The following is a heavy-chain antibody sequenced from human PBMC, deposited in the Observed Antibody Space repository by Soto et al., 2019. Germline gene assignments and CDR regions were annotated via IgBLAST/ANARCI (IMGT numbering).Heavy chain of an antibody. CDR1: GFTFSSYE. CDR3: ARGLPDIVVVPAAIMGFD. D-gene: IGHD2-2*02. J-gene: IGHJ4*02. V-gene: IGHV3-48*03. CDR2: ISSSGSTI. Sequence: EVQLVESGGGLVQPGGSLRLSCAASGFTFSSYEMNWVRQAPGKGLEWGSYISSSGSTIYYADSVKCRFTISRDNAKNSLYLQMNSLRAEDTAVYYCARGLPDIVVVPAAIMGFDWGQGTLVTVSS.